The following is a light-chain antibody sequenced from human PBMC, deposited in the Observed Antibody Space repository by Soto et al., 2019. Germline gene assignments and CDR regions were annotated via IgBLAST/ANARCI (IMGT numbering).Light chain of an antibody. CDR3: QQYGSSPYT. CDR2: GAS. J-gene: IGKJ2*01. Sequence: EIVLTQSPGTLSLSPGERATLSCRASQSVASRNLAWYQQKSGQAPRLLIYGASSRAIHTPDRFSGSGSGADFTLTISGLEPEDFAVYYCQQYGSSPYTFGLGTKVDIK. CDR1: QSVASRN. V-gene: IGKV3-20*01.